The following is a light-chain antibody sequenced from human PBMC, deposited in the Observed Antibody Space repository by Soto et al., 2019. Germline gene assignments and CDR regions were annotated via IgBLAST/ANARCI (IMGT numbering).Light chain of an antibody. J-gene: IGLJ2*01. V-gene: IGLV8-61*01. CDR1: SGSVSTTYY. CDR3: MLYMGGGLVV. CDR2: STN. Sequence: QAVVTQEPSFSVSPGGTVTLTCGLTSGSVSTTYYPSWYQQTPGQAPRTLIYSTNIRSSGVPDRFSGSILGNKAALTITGAQLVVASDYHCMLYMGGGLVVFGGGTKLTVL.